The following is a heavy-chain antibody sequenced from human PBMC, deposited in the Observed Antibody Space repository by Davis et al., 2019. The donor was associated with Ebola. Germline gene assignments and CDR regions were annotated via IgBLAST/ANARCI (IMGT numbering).Heavy chain of an antibody. V-gene: IGHV4-34*01. J-gene: IGHJ4*02. CDR2: INHSGST. D-gene: IGHD6-6*01. CDR1: Y. Sequence: YWIGWIRQPPGKGLEWIGEINHSGSTNYNPSLKSRVTISVDTSKNQFSLKLSSVTPEDTAVYYCARGFGSSSVYWGQGTLVTVSS. CDR3: ARGFGSSSVY.